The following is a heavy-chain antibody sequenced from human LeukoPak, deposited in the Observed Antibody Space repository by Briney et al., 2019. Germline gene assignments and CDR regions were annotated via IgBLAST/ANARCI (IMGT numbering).Heavy chain of an antibody. CDR1: GFTFSSYA. V-gene: IGHV3-23*01. CDR3: AKAASPRGYSGYEAAN. CDR2: ISGSGGST. D-gene: IGHD5-12*01. J-gene: IGHJ4*02. Sequence: GGSLRLSCAASGFTFSSYAMSWVRQAPGKGLEWVSAISGSGGSTYYADSVKGRFTISRDNSKNTLYLQMNSLRAEDTAVYYCAKAASPRGYSGYEAANWGQGTLVTVSS.